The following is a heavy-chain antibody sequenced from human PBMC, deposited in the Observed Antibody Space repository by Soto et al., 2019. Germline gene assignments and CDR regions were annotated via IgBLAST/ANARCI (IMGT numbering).Heavy chain of an antibody. CDR3: ARFREGSGLFDY. D-gene: IGHD3-10*01. CDR1: GYTFTGYY. Sequence: QVQLVQSGAEVKKPGASVKISCKASGYTFTGYYIHWVRQAPGQGLEWMGWINPNSGGTQYAREVEGWLTRTWDTSINAADMDLISEYPAVYYCARFREGSGLFDYWGQGTVVTVSS. CDR2: INPNSGGT. J-gene: IGHJ4*02. V-gene: IGHV1-2*04.